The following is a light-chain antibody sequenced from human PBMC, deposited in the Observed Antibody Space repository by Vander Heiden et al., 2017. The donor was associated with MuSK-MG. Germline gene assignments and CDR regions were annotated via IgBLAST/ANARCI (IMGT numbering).Light chain of an antibody. J-gene: IGKJ1*01. V-gene: IGKV1-39*01. CDR2: AAS. Sequence: IQMTQSPSSLSASVGDRVTITCRASQSISSYLNWYQQKPGKAPKLLIYAASSLPSGVPSRFSGSGSGTDFTLTISSLQPEDFATYYCQQSDSTRTFGQGTKVEIK. CDR3: QQSDSTRT. CDR1: QSISSY.